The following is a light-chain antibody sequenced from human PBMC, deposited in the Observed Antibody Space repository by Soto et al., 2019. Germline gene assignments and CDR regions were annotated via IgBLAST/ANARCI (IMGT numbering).Light chain of an antibody. V-gene: IGKV1-5*03. CDR2: RAS. CDR1: QIINTW. J-gene: IGKJ3*01. Sequence: DIQMTQSPSSLSASVGDRVTITCRASQIINTWLAWYQQKPGKAPKLLIYRASNLVNGVPSRFSGSGAGTEFTLTISRLEPDDFSIYYCQKYETYSGTFGTGTKVDL. CDR3: QKYETYSGT.